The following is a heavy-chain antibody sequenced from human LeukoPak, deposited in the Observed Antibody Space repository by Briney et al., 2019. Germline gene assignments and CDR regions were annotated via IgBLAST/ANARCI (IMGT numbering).Heavy chain of an antibody. CDR3: ARQYSDILTAYYAAGSWFDP. Sequence: SQTLSLTCTVSGGSSSSDNSYWSWTRHHPGKGLEWIGHIYYSGSTYYSPSLKSRGTRSIDTSKNQLSLTLRSVTAAYTAVYFCARQYSDILTAYYAAGSWFDPWGQGTLVTVYS. D-gene: IGHD3-9*01. CDR2: IYYSGST. V-gene: IGHV4-31*03. CDR1: GGSSSSDNSY. J-gene: IGHJ5*02.